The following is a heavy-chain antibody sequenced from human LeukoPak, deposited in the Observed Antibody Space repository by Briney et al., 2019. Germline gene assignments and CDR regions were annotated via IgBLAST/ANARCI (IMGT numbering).Heavy chain of an antibody. V-gene: IGHV3-23*01. CDR1: GFTFSSYA. J-gene: IGHJ3*02. CDR2: ISGSGGST. CDR3: AKDGLGSGYYLDAFDI. Sequence: GGSLRLSCAASGFTFSSYAMSWVRQAPGKGLEWVSAISGSGGSTYYADSVKGRFTISRDNSKNTLYLQMNSLRAEDTAVYYCAKDGLGSGYYLDAFDIWGQGTMVTVSS. D-gene: IGHD3-22*01.